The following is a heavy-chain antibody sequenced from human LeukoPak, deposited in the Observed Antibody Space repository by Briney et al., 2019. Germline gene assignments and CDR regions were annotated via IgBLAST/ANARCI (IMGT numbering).Heavy chain of an antibody. CDR3: AKNGDRGAYCSGGTCYPYYYYYMDV. CDR1: GFTFSSYE. D-gene: IGHD2-15*01. CDR2: ISSSGSTI. Sequence: GGSLRLSCAASGFTFSSYEMNWARQAPGKGLEWVSYISSSGSTIYYADSVRGRFTISRDNSRNTLYLQMNSLRAEDTAIYYCAKNGDRGAYCSGGTCYPYYYYYMDVWGKGTTVTISS. V-gene: IGHV3-48*03. J-gene: IGHJ6*03.